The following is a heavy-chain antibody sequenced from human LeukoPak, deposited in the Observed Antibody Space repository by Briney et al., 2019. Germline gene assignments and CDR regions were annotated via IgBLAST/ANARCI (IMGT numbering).Heavy chain of an antibody. J-gene: IGHJ4*02. Sequence: PGGSLRLSCAASGFTFSSYAMSWVRQAPGKGLEWVSAISGSGGSTYYADSVKGRFTISRDNSKNMLYLQMNSLRVEDTAIYYCVRVDSGWYGPFDHWGQGTLVTVSS. V-gene: IGHV3-23*01. CDR2: ISGSGGST. CDR1: GFTFSSYA. D-gene: IGHD6-19*01. CDR3: VRVDSGWYGPFDH.